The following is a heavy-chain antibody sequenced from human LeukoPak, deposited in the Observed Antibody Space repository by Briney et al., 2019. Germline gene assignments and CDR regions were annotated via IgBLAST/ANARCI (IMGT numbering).Heavy chain of an antibody. CDR2: IIPILGIA. CDR3: ARGSGYLNFDY. J-gene: IGHJ4*02. CDR1: GGTFSSYA. D-gene: IGHD3-3*01. Sequence: GASVKVSCKASGGTFSSYAISWVRQAPGQGLEWMGRIIPILGIANYAQKFQGRVTITADKSTSTAYMELSSLRSEGTAVYYCARGSGYLNFDYWGQGTLVTVSS. V-gene: IGHV1-69*04.